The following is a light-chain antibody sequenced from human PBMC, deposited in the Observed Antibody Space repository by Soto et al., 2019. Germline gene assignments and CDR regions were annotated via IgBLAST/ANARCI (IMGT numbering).Light chain of an antibody. V-gene: IGLV2-8*01. CDR2: EVS. CDR1: SSDIGAYIY. CDR3: RSYAGSNNFV. Sequence: QSVLAQPPSASGSPGQSVTISCTGTSSDIGAYIYVSWYQQHPGKAPKLMISEVSRRPSGVPERFSGSKSGNTASLTVSGLQADDEAHYYCRSYAGSNNFVFETGTKV. J-gene: IGLJ1*01.